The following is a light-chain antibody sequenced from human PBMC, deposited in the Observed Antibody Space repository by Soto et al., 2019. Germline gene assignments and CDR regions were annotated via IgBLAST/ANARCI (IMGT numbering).Light chain of an antibody. V-gene: IGKV1-5*03. J-gene: IGKJ1*01. CDR2: AAS. CDR1: QSISIW. CDR3: QEYNNYWT. Sequence: DIHMTQSPSAQSPSXGPILTINCRASQSISIWLAWYQQKPGKAPKLLIYAASSLESGVPSRFSGSGSGTEFTLTISSLHPDDFATYYCQEYNNYWTFGQGTKVDIK.